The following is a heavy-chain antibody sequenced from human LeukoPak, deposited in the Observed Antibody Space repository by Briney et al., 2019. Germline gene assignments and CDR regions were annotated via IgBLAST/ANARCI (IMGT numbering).Heavy chain of an antibody. Sequence: GGALRLFCAASGFSFSSCAMSWVRQAPGKEPQGCAGISYDSHNTYYADSLKGRFTISRDSSKSTVYLQMNNLGVEDTALYYCVKEGEGYSYAPKTGPPTWGQGTLVTVSS. D-gene: IGHD5-18*01. V-gene: IGHV3-23*01. CDR2: ISYDSHNT. J-gene: IGHJ5*02. CDR1: GFSFSSCA. CDR3: VKEGEGYSYAPKTGPPT.